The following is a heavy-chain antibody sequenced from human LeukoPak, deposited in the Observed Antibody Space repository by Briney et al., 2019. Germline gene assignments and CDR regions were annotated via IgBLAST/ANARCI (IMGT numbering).Heavy chain of an antibody. CDR1: GFSFSSYG. Sequence: GGSLRLSCAASGFSFSSYGMYWVRQAPGKGLEWVAFIRYDGSNKYYADSVKGRFTISRDNSKNTLYLQMNSLRVEDTAVYYCATWGGYSNPDDYWGQGTLVTVSS. CDR3: ATWGGYSNPDDY. CDR2: IRYDGSNK. D-gene: IGHD4-11*01. V-gene: IGHV3-30*02. J-gene: IGHJ4*02.